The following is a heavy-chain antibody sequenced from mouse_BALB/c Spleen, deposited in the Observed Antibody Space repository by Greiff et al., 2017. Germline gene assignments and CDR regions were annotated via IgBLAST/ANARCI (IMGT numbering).Heavy chain of an antibody. CDR1: GFTFSSYA. CDR2: ISSGGSYT. CDR3: ARHEGDWYFDV. J-gene: IGHJ1*01. Sequence: EVQVVESGGGLVKPGGSLKLSCAASGFTFSSYAMSWVRQTPEKRLEWVATISSGGSYTYYPDSVKGRFTISRDNAKNTLYLQMSSLRSEDTAMYYCARHEGDWYFDVWGAGTTVTVSS. V-gene: IGHV5-9-3*01.